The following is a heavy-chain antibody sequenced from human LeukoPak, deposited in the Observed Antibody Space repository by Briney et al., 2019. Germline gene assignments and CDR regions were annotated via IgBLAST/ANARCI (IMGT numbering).Heavy chain of an antibody. V-gene: IGHV4-38-2*02. CDR3: ARHVLWFGELLYPDY. CDR1: GYSISSGYY. Sequence: SETLSLTCTVSGYSISSGYYWGWIRQPPGKGLEWIGSIYHSGSTYYNPSLKSRVTISVDTSKNQFSLKLSSVTAADTAVYYCARHVLWFGELLYPDYWGQGTLVTVSS. J-gene: IGHJ4*02. CDR2: IYHSGST. D-gene: IGHD3-10*01.